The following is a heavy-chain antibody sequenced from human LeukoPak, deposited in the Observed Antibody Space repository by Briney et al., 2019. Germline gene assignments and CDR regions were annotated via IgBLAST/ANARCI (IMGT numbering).Heavy chain of an antibody. V-gene: IGHV3-23*01. J-gene: IGHJ1*01. CDR3: AKDDDWGRYKH. Sequence: GGSLRLSCEASGFTFSNYGMNWVRQAPGKGLEWVSGISPSGDITYYTDSVRSRFTISRDNFKNTLSLQVNSLRAEDTAMYYCAKDDDWGRYKHWGQGTLVTVSS. CDR2: ISPSGDIT. D-gene: IGHD3-16*01. CDR1: GFTFSNYG.